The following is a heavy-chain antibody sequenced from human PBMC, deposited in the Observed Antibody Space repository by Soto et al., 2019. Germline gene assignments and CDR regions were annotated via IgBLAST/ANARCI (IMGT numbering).Heavy chain of an antibody. J-gene: IGHJ4*02. Sequence: QMQLVQSGPEVKKPGTSVKVSCKASGFTFTSSAVQWVRQARGQRLEWIGWIVDGSGNTNYAQKFQERVTITRDMSKSTAYMELSSMRSEDTAVYYCAADHSGSYLIDYWGQGPLVTVSS. CDR3: AADHSGSYLIDY. CDR1: GFTFTSSA. CDR2: IVDGSGNT. V-gene: IGHV1-58*01. D-gene: IGHD1-26*01.